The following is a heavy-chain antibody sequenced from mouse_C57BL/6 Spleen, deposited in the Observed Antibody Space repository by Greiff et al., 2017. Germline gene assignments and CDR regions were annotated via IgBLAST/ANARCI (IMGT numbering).Heavy chain of an antibody. CDR2: INPNNGGT. CDR3: ARYGGWAFAY. CDR1: GYTFTDYN. D-gene: IGHD3-3*01. V-gene: IGHV1-18*01. J-gene: IGHJ3*01. Sequence: VHVKQSGPELVKPGASVKIPCTASGYTFTDYNMDWVKQSPGKSLEWIGGINPNNGGTIYNQKFKGKATLPVDKSSSTAYLELRSLTSEDTAVYYCARYGGWAFAYWGQGTLVTVSA.